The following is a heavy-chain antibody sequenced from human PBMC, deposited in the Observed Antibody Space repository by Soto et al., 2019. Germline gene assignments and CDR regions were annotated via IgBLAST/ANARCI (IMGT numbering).Heavy chain of an antibody. CDR1: GDSVSKYY. D-gene: IGHD4-17*01. J-gene: IGHJ5*02. V-gene: IGHV4-4*07. CDR3: ARSPAYGDYANLDT. CDR2: IHSTRSP. Sequence: QVQLQESGPGLVKPSETLSLTCTVSGDSVSKYYWNWIRQPAGKGLEWIGRIHSTRSPNYNPSLKSLVTMSVDTSKNQFSLKLNLTSVTAADTAVYYCARSPAYGDYANLDTWGQGTLVTVSS.